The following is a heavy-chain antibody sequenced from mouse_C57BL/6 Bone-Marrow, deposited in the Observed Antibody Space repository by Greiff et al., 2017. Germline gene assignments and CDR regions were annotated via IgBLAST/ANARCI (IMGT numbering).Heavy chain of an antibody. Sequence: VQLQQPGAELVRPGTSVKLSCKASGYTFTSYWMHWVKQRPGQGLEWIGVIDPSDSYTNYNQKFKGKATLTVDTSSSTAYMQLSSLTSEDSAVYYCFCYGSPVDVWSTGTTVTVSA. V-gene: IGHV1-59*01. CDR3: FCYGSPVDV. CDR1: GYTFTSYW. D-gene: IGHD1-1*01. CDR2: IDPSDSYT. J-gene: IGHJ1*03.